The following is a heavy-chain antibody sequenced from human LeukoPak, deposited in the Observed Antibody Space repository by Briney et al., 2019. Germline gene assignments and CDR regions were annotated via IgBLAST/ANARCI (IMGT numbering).Heavy chain of an antibody. Sequence: GGSLRLSCAASGFTLSTYGMHWGRQAPGKGLEWGADIWYDGNNKFYADSVKGRFTISRDNSKNTVHLQMYSLRDEDTAVYYCAAAYGEGWFDPWGEGTQVTVSS. V-gene: IGHV3-33*01. J-gene: IGHJ5*02. CDR3: AAAYGEGWFDP. CDR2: IWYDGNNK. D-gene: IGHD4-17*01. CDR1: GFTLSTYG.